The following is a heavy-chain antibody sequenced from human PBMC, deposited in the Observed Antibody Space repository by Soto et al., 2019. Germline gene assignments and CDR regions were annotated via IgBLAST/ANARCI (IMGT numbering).Heavy chain of an antibody. J-gene: IGHJ3*02. V-gene: IGHV4-59*01. Sequence: SETLSLTCTASGASISSSNWSCLRQSPGRGLEWIGYVYYSGSTNYNPSLKRRVTISVDTSKSQFSLKLSSVTAADTAVYYCARGYYDSSGQSNTFDIWGQGTMVNVS. D-gene: IGHD3-22*01. CDR2: VYYSGST. CDR1: GASISSSN. CDR3: ARGYYDSSGQSNTFDI.